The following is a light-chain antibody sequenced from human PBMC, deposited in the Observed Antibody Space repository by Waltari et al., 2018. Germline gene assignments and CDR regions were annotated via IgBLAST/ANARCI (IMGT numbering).Light chain of an antibody. CDR1: QNVRTY. Sequence: EIVLTQSLATLSLSPGERATLPCRASQNVRTYLAWFQHRPGQAPRLLIYDASNRATDVPARFTGSGSGTDFTLTISSLQPEDFALYYCQERSNWPGGAFGGGTKVEIK. CDR3: QERSNWPGGA. J-gene: IGKJ4*01. V-gene: IGKV3-11*01. CDR2: DAS.